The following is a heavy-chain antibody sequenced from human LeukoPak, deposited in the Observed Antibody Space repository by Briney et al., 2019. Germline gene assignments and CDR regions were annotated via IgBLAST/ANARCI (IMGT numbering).Heavy chain of an antibody. CDR3: ARPRRRSARFGGPLDAFDI. Sequence: PSETLSLTCTVSGGSISSYYWSWIRQPAGKGLEWIGRIYTSGSTNYNPSLKSRVTISVDTSKNQFSLKLSSVTAAGTAVYYCARPRRRSARFGGPLDAFDIWGQGTMVTVSS. J-gene: IGHJ3*02. D-gene: IGHD3-10*01. CDR2: IYTSGST. CDR1: GGSISSYY. V-gene: IGHV4-4*07.